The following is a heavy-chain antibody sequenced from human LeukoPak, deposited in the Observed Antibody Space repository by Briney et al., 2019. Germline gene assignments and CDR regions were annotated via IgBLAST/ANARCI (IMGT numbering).Heavy chain of an antibody. CDR2: IKQDGSEK. J-gene: IGHJ6*03. V-gene: IGHV3-7*01. CDR1: GFTFSSYW. D-gene: IGHD2-2*01. Sequence: PEGSLRLSCAASGFTFSSYWMSWVRQAPGKGLERVANIKQDGSEKYYVDSVKGRFTISRDNAKNSLYLQMNSLRAEDTAVYYCARFVMGAPRSTYMDVWGKGTTVSVSS. CDR3: ARFVMGAPRSTYMDV.